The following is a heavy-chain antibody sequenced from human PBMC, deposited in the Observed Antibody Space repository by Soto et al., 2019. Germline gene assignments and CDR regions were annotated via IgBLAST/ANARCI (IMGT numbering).Heavy chain of an antibody. D-gene: IGHD1-26*01. CDR2: SSAYNGNT. CDR3: ARDRGSSALDY. Sequence: QVQLVQSGAEVKKPGASVKVSCKASGYTFTSYGISWVRQAPGQGLEWMGWSSAYNGNTNSAQKFQGRVTMTTDTPPTSAYTELTTLTSDDTAVDYCARDRGSSALDYWGQGTLVTVSS. CDR1: GYTFTSYG. J-gene: IGHJ4*02. V-gene: IGHV1-18*01.